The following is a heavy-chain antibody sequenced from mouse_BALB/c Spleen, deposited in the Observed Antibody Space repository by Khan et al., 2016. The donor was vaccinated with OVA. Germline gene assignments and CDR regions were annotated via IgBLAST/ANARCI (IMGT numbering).Heavy chain of an antibody. Sequence: EVKVEESGGGLVQPGGSRKLSCAASGFTFSRFGMHWVRQAPEKGLEWVAYISSGSSTIYYADTVKGRVTISRANPKHNIFLEMTSLRSDDTAMYYCARDSNFDYWGQGTTLTVSA. CDR3: ARDSNFDY. V-gene: IGHV5-17*02. CDR2: ISSGSSTI. J-gene: IGHJ2*01. CDR1: GFTFSRFG.